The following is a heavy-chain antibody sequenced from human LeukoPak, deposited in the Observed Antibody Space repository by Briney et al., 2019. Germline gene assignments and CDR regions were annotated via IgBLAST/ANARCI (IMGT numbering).Heavy chain of an antibody. J-gene: IGHJ5*02. CDR3: ARERASYPNWFDP. CDR1: GGSISNYY. V-gene: IGHV4-59*12. Sequence: SGTLSLTCAVSGGSISNYYWSWIRQPPGKGLEWIGYIHHGGSTNYNPSLKSRDAISVGTSKNQFSLKLSSVTAADTAVYYCARERASYPNWFDPWGQGTLVTVSS. CDR2: IHHGGST.